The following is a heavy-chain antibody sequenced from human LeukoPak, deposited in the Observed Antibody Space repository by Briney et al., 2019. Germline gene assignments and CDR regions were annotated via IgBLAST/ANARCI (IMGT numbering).Heavy chain of an antibody. CDR1: GGSFSGYY. J-gene: IGHJ4*02. Sequence: PSETLSLTCAVYGGSFSGYYWSWIRQPPGKGLEWIGEINHSGSTNYNPSLKSRVTISVDTSKNQFSLKLSSVTAADTAVYYCATNYGVYAFDYWGQGTQVTVSS. D-gene: IGHD4-17*01. V-gene: IGHV4-34*01. CDR2: INHSGST. CDR3: ATNYGVYAFDY.